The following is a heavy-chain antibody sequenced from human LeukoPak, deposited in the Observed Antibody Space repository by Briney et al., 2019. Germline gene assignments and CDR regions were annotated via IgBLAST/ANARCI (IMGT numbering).Heavy chain of an antibody. CDR1: GGSFSGYY. Sequence: SETLSLTCAVYGGSFSGYYWSWIRQPPGKGLEWIGEINHSGSTNYNPSLKSRVTISEDTSKNQFSLKLSSVTAADTAVYYCARGVAAAGGWFDPWGQGTLVTVSS. J-gene: IGHJ5*02. CDR2: INHSGST. CDR3: ARGVAAAGGWFDP. D-gene: IGHD6-13*01. V-gene: IGHV4-34*01.